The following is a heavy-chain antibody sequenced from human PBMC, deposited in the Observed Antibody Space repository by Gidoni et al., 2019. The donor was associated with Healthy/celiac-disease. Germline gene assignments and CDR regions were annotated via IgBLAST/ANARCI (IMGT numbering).Heavy chain of an antibody. D-gene: IGHD2-2*01. V-gene: IGHV3-21*01. Sequence: EVQLVESGGGLVKRGGSLRLACAAAGFPFSTYSENVVRQAPGKGLEWVSSISSSSSYIYYSDSVKGRFTISRDNAKNSLYLQMNSLRAEDTAVYYCARDSDVVVPGWDYYGMDVWGQGTTVTVSS. CDR3: ARDSDVVVPGWDYYGMDV. CDR2: ISSSSSYI. CDR1: GFPFSTYS. J-gene: IGHJ6*02.